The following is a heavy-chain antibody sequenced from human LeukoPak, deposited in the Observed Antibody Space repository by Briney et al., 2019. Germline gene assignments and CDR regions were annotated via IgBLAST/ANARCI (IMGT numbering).Heavy chain of an antibody. V-gene: IGHV1-2*02. Sequence: ASVKVSCKASGYTFTGYYMHWVRQAPGQGLEWMGWINPNSGGTNYAQKFQGRVTMTRDTSISTAYMELSRLRSDDTAVYYCARDIGPYCYDSSGWPFDYWGQGTLVTVSS. CDR1: GYTFTGYY. CDR3: ARDIGPYCYDSSGWPFDY. CDR2: INPNSGGT. D-gene: IGHD3-22*01. J-gene: IGHJ4*02.